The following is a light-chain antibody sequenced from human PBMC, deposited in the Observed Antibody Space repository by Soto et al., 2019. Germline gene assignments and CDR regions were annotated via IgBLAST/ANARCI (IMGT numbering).Light chain of an antibody. CDR2: AAS. V-gene: IGKV1-9*01. CDR1: QGSTTY. CDR3: QLINQYPL. Sequence: DIQLTQSPSFLSASVGERVTITCRASQGSTTYLAWYQQKPGKAPKLLIYAASSLQSGVPSRFSGSGSGTEFTLTISSLQPEDCATYFCQLINQYPLFGQGTRLDIK. J-gene: IGKJ5*01.